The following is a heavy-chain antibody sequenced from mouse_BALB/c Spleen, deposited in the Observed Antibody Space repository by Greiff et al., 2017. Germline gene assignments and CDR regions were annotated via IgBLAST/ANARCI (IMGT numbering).Heavy chain of an antibody. Sequence: EVQLQQSGTVLARPGASVKMSCKASGYTFTSYWMHWVKQRPGQGLEWIGAIYPGNSDTSYNQKFKGKAKLTAVTSTSTAYMELSSLTNEDSAVYYCTRRDGWEGLDYWGQGTTLTVSS. J-gene: IGHJ2*01. V-gene: IGHV1-5*01. CDR1: GYTFTSYW. CDR3: TRRDGWEGLDY. CDR2: IYPGNSDT. D-gene: IGHD4-1*01.